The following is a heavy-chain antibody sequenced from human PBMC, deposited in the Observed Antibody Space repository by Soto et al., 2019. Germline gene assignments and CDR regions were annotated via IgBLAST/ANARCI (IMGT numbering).Heavy chain of an antibody. Sequence: SETLSLTCTVSGGSVSSGSYYWSWIRQPPGKGLEWIGYIYYSGSTNYNPSLKSRVTISVDTSKNQFSLKLSSVTAADTAVYYCARARIAAAGSFDYWGQGTLVTVSS. CDR3: ARARIAAAGSFDY. V-gene: IGHV4-61*01. CDR2: IYYSGST. D-gene: IGHD6-13*01. CDR1: GGSVSSGSYY. J-gene: IGHJ4*02.